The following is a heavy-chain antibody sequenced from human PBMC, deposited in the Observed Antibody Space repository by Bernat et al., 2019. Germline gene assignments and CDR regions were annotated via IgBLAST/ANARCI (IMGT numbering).Heavy chain of an antibody. J-gene: IGHJ6*03. CDR2: ISPIFGTA. CDR1: GYRFTNYG. Sequence: QVQLVQSGAEVKKPGASVKVSCKASGYRFTNYGIIWVRQAPGQGPEWMGWISPIFGTANYAQKFQGRVTITADKSTSTAYMELSSLRSEDTAVYYCARVPNPGGYGSGKEDYYYMDVWGKGTTVTVSS. CDR3: ARVPNPGGYGSGKEDYYYMDV. V-gene: IGHV1-69*06. D-gene: IGHD3-10*01.